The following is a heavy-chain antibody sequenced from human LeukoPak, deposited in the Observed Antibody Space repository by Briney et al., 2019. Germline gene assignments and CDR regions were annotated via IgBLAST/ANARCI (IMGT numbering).Heavy chain of an antibody. CDR2: IIPDGSES. J-gene: IGHJ6*03. CDR1: GFTFSSYW. Sequence: GGSLRLSCVASGFTFSSYWMSWVRRAPRKGLEWVANIIPDGSESYYVDSVKGRFTITRDNAKSSLYLQMNSLRAGDTAVYYCARLTMVRGVIVGDYYYYYSMDVWGKGTTVIVSS. CDR3: ARLTMVRGVIVGDYYYYYSMDV. D-gene: IGHD3-10*01. V-gene: IGHV3-7*01.